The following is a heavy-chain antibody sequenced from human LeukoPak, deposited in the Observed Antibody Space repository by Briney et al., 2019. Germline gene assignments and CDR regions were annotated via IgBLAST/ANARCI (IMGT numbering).Heavy chain of an antibody. D-gene: IGHD3-10*01. Sequence: LRLSCAASGFTFSSYGMHWVRQPPGKGLEWIGYIYYSGSTNYNPSLKSRVTISVDTSKNQFSLKLSSVTAADTAVYYCARVFDSGSQAYFYYMDVWGKGTTVTISS. J-gene: IGHJ6*03. CDR1: GFTFSSYG. CDR2: IYYSGST. CDR3: ARVFDSGSQAYFYYMDV. V-gene: IGHV4-59*01.